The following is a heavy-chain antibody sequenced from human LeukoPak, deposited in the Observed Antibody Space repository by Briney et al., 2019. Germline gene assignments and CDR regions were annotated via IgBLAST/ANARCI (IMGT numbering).Heavy chain of an antibody. Sequence: SQTLSLTCTVSGGSISSGGYYWSWIRQHPGKGLEWIGYIYYSGSTYYNPSLKSRVTISVDTSKNQFSLKLGSVTAADTAVYYCARIWGYYNLFDYWGQGTLVTVSS. CDR2: IYYSGST. J-gene: IGHJ4*02. CDR3: ARIWGYYNLFDY. V-gene: IGHV4-31*03. CDR1: GGSISSGGYY. D-gene: IGHD3-9*01.